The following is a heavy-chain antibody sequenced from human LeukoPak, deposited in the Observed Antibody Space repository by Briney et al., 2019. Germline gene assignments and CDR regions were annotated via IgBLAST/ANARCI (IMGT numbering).Heavy chain of an antibody. D-gene: IGHD3-3*01. CDR2: IYSGGST. CDR3: ARAEYYDFWSGYYPYYFDY. CDR1: GFTVSSNY. J-gene: IGHJ4*02. Sequence: GGSLRLSCAASGFTVSSNYISWVRQAPGKGLEWVSVIYSGGSTYYADSVKGRFTISRDNSKNTLYLQMNSLRAEDTAVYYCARAEYYDFWSGYYPYYFDYWGQGTLVTVSS. V-gene: IGHV3-66*02.